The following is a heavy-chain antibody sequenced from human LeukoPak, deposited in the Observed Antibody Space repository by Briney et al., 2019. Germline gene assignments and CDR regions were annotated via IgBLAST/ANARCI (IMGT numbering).Heavy chain of an antibody. Sequence: ASVKVSCKASGYTFTSYGISWVRQAPGQGLEWMGWISAYNGNTNYAQKLQDRVTMTTDTSTSTAYMELRSLRSDDTAVYYCAREVGALERNDAFDIWGQGTMVTVSS. V-gene: IGHV1-18*01. J-gene: IGHJ3*02. CDR3: AREVGALERNDAFDI. CDR2: ISAYNGNT. D-gene: IGHD1-26*01. CDR1: GYTFTSYG.